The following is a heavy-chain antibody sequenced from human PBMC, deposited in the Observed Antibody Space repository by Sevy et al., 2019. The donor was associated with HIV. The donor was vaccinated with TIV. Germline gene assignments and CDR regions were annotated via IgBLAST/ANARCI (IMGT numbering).Heavy chain of an antibody. CDR2: IYYSGST. Sequence: AESLSLTCTVSGGSISSGGYYWSWIRQHPGKGLEWIGYIYYSGSTYYNPSLKSRVPISVDTSKNQFSLKLSSATAAETAVYYCARAPYYYDSSGYSVPFDYWGQGTLVTVSS. V-gene: IGHV4-31*03. J-gene: IGHJ4*02. D-gene: IGHD3-22*01. CDR1: GGSISSGGYY. CDR3: ARAPYYYDSSGYSVPFDY.